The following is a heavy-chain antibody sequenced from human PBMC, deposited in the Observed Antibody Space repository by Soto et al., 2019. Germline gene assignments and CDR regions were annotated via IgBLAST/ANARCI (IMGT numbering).Heavy chain of an antibody. V-gene: IGHV1-69*01. CDR1: GGTFSSYA. CDR3: ARCSTVTTMYYYYGMDV. CDR2: IIPIFGTA. Sequence: QVQLVQSGAEVKKPGSSVKVSCKASGGTFSSYAISWVRQAPGQGLEWMGGIIPIFGTANYAQKFQGRVTITADESTSTAYVELSSLRSEDTAVYYCARCSTVTTMYYYYGMDVWGQGTTVTVSS. J-gene: IGHJ6*02. D-gene: IGHD4-17*01.